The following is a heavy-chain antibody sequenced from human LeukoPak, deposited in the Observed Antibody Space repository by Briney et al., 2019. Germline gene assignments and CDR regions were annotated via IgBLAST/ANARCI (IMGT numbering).Heavy chain of an antibody. Sequence: SETLSLTCTVSGGSISTNDYYWTWIRQPPGKGLEWIGHMYYSGSTYYNASLKSRLTISLDTSKNQFSLRVTSVTAADTAVYYCARGARGEALGATGSRVIFDFWGQGILVTVSS. D-gene: IGHD1-26*01. CDR2: MYYSGST. J-gene: IGHJ4*02. V-gene: IGHV4-30-4*02. CDR3: ARGARGEALGATGSRVIFDF. CDR1: GGSISTNDYY.